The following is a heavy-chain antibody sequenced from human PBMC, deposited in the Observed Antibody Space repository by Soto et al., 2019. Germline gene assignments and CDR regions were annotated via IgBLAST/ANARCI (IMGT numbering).Heavy chain of an antibody. D-gene: IGHD4-17*01. J-gene: IGHJ6*02. CDR2: INSDGSSS. Sequence: EVQLVESGGGLVQPGGSLRLSCSGSGFTFSTYWMHWVRQAPGRGLVWVSRINSDGSSSTYADYVQGRFTISRDNAKNTLYLQMNSLRAEETAVYFCARTGEDDYGDNHYGMGVWGQGTTVTVSS. CDR3: ARTGEDDYGDNHYGMGV. V-gene: IGHV3-74*01. CDR1: GFTFSTYW.